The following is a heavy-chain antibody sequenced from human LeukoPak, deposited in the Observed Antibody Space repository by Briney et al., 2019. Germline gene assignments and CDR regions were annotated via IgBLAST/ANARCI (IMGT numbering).Heavy chain of an antibody. D-gene: IGHD6-13*01. CDR3: AREGLEGIAAAGTYSYYYYYYMDV. CDR1: GGSISSGGYY. CDR2: IYHSGST. J-gene: IGHJ6*03. V-gene: IGHV4-61*08. Sequence: SETLSLTCTVSGGSISSGGYYWSWIRQPPGKGLEGIGYIYHSGSTNYNPSLKSRVTMSVDTSKNQFSLKLSSVTAADTAVYYCAREGLEGIAAAGTYSYYYYYYMDVWGKGTTVTVSS.